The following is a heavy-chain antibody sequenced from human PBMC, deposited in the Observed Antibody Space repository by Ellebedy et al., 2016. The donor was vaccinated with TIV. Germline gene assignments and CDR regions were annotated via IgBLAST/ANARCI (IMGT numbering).Heavy chain of an antibody. J-gene: IGHJ6*03. Sequence: SLKISXAASGFTFDDYAMHWVRQAPGKGLEWVSGISWNSGSIGYADSVKGRFTISRDNAKNSLYLQMNSLRAEDTALYYCAKGNPYYYYYMDVWGKGTTVTVSS. CDR2: ISWNSGSI. V-gene: IGHV3-9*01. CDR3: AKGNPYYYYYMDV. CDR1: GFTFDDYA.